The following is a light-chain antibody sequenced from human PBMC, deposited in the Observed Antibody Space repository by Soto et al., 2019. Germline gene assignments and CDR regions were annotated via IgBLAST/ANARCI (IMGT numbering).Light chain of an antibody. CDR1: QSVSSN. J-gene: IGKJ1*01. Sequence: EMALTQSPAALSSSLGERATLSCRASQSVSSNLAWHQQKPGQAPRLLIYGASTRTTGIPDRFSGNGSGTEFTLTISSLQSEDFAVYYCQQYKNWPWTFGQGTKVEIK. CDR3: QQYKNWPWT. V-gene: IGKV3-15*01. CDR2: GAS.